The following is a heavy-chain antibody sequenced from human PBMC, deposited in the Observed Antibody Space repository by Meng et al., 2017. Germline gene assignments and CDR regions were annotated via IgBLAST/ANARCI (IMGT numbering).Heavy chain of an antibody. V-gene: IGHV1-69*01. CDR3: ARVKVCYRWLQLDY. D-gene: IGHD5-24*01. J-gene: IGHJ4*02. CDR1: GGTFSSYA. Sequence: VLLGQFGAGVKRPGSWVEVSCKASGGTFSSYAISWVRQAPGQGLEWMGGIIPIFGTANYAQKFQGRVTITADESTSTAYMELSSLRSEDTAVYYCARVKVCYRWLQLDYWGQGTLVTVSS. CDR2: IIPIFGTA.